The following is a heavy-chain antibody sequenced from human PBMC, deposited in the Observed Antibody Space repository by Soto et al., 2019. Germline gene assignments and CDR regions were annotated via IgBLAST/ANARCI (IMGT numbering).Heavy chain of an antibody. CDR2: IYYSGST. CDR1: GGSISSGGYY. J-gene: IGHJ5*02. D-gene: IGHD1-7*01. CDR3: AREFITGTLLHWFDP. V-gene: IGHV4-31*03. Sequence: SETLSLTCTVSGGSISSGGYYWSWIRQHPGKGLEWIGYIYYSGSTYYNPSLKSRVTISVDTSKNQFSLKLSSVTAADTAVYYCAREFITGTLLHWFDPWGQGTLVTVSS.